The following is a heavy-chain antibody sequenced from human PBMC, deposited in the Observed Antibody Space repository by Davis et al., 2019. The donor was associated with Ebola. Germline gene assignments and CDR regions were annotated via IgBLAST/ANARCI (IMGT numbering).Heavy chain of an antibody. CDR2: INPSGGST. CDR1: GYTFTSYY. CDR3: ASHGGYDYVWGSWDS. Sequence: ASVKVSCKASGYTFTSYYMHWVRQAPGQGLEWMGIINPSGGSTSYAQKFQGRVTMTRDTSTSTVYMELSSLRSDDTAVYYCASHGGYDYVWGSWDSWGQGTLVTVSP. D-gene: IGHD3-16*01. V-gene: IGHV1-46*01. J-gene: IGHJ4*02.